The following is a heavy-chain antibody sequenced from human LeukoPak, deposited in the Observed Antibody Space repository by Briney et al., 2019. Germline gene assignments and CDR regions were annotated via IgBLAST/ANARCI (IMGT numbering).Heavy chain of an antibody. CDR1: GYTFTSYG. J-gene: IGHJ5*02. CDR2: TSAYNGNT. D-gene: IGHD2-2*01. V-gene: IGHV1-18*01. Sequence: GASVKVSCKASGYTFTSYGISWVRQAPGQGLEWMGWTSAYNGNTNYAQKLQGRVTMTTDTSTSTAYMELRSLRSDDTAVYYCARDRVVVVPADRGWFDPWGQGTLVTVSS. CDR3: ARDRVVVVPADRGWFDP.